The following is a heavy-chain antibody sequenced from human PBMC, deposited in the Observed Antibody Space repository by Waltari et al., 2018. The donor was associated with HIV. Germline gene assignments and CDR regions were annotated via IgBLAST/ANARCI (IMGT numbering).Heavy chain of an antibody. CDR3: ARRGRDYDSSGYYDDY. D-gene: IGHD3-22*01. J-gene: IGHJ4*02. Sequence: QVPPAQSGAEVKKPAASAMAPCKASGYTFTSHGLSWVRQAPGQRLEWMGWLSAYNGNTHYAQKLQGRVTRTTETSTSTAHMGLGGRRSDETAVYYCARRGRDYDSSGYYDDYWGQGTRVTVAS. CDR1: GYTFTSHG. V-gene: IGHV1-18*01. CDR2: LSAYNGNT.